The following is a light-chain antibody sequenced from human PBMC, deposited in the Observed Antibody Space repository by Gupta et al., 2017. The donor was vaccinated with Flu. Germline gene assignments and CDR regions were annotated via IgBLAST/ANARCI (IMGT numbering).Light chain of an antibody. CDR2: SSN. CDR1: TGAVTSGHY. J-gene: IGLJ3*02. V-gene: IGLV7-43*01. Sequence: QAVVTQEPSLTVSPGGTVTLTCASSTGAVTSGHYPNWFHQKPGQSPTPLRYSSNNRYSWTPARVSGSLLGDRATLTVSGVRPEDEGDYDYLLFHGATQWVFGKGTKLTVL. CDR3: LLFHGATQWV.